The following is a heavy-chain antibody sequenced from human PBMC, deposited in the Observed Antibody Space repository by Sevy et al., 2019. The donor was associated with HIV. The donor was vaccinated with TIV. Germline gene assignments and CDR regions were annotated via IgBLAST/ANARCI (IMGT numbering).Heavy chain of an antibody. D-gene: IGHD4-17*01. CDR3: ARRGPSTVYDAFDI. CDR2: ISGLSNYK. J-gene: IGHJ3*02. V-gene: IGHV3-21*01. CDR1: GFTFSDYY. Sequence: GGSLRLSCAASGFTFSDYYLNWVRQAPGKGLEWVSSISGLSNYKFYADSMKGRFTISRDNAENSLYLQMNSLTAEDTVVYFCARRGPSTVYDAFDIWCQGTMVTVSS.